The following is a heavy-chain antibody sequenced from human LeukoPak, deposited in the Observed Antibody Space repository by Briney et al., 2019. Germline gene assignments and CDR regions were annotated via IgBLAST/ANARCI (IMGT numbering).Heavy chain of an antibody. Sequence: SETLSLTCTVSGGSVSSSGYYSGWIRQPPGKGLEWIGSIYYSGSTNYNPSLKSRVTISVDTSKNQFSLKLSSVTAADTAVYYCARVGSSYRGAFDIWGQGTMVTVSS. CDR2: IYYSGST. CDR1: GGSVSSSGYY. CDR3: ARVGSSYRGAFDI. J-gene: IGHJ3*02. V-gene: IGHV4-61*08. D-gene: IGHD6-13*01.